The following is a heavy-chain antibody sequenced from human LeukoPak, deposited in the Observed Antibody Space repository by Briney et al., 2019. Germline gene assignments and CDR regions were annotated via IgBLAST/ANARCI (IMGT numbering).Heavy chain of an antibody. V-gene: IGHV3-7*01. CDR1: GFTFSSYW. CDR2: IKQDGSEK. Sequence: GGSLRLSCAASGFTFSSYWMSCVRQAPGKGLEWVANIKQDGSEKYYVDSVKGRFTISRDNAKNSLYLQMNSLRAEDTAVYYCARDYGDYAIDYWGQGTLVTVSS. J-gene: IGHJ4*02. CDR3: ARDYGDYAIDY. D-gene: IGHD4-17*01.